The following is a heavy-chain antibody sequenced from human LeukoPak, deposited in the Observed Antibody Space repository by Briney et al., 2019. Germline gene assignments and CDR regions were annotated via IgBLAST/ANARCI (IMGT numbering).Heavy chain of an antibody. V-gene: IGHV4-34*01. CDR2: INHSGST. Sequence: SETLSLTCAVYGGSFCVYYWSWIRQPPGKGLEWIGEINHSGSTNYNPSLKSRVTISGDTSKHHFSLELRSVTAADTAVYYCAISGNYFARDAFDIWGQGTMVTVSS. J-gene: IGHJ3*02. D-gene: IGHD1-26*01. CDR1: GGSFCVYY. CDR3: AISGNYFARDAFDI.